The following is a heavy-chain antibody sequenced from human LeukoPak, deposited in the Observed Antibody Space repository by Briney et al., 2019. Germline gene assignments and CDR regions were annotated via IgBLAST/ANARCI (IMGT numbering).Heavy chain of an antibody. Sequence: SVTESLPRTVCVYFINRGYYWGWIRQPPGKWLEGIGSSYHSGSTFYNPSLKSRVTISVDTSKNQFSLKLSSVTAADTAVYYCARDFTVTRYYYYGMDVWGQGTTVTVSS. CDR3: ARDFTVTRYYYYGMDV. CDR1: VYFINRGYY. V-gene: IGHV4-38-2*02. J-gene: IGHJ6*02. CDR2: SYHSGST. D-gene: IGHD4-17*01.